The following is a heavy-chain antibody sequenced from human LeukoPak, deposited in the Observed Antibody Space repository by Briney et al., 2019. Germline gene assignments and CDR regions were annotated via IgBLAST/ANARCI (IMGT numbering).Heavy chain of an antibody. CDR3: GREGWYSSSWSPYYYYMDV. V-gene: IGHV4-59*01. CDR1: GGSISSYY. Sequence: SETLSLTCTVSGGSISSYYWSWIRQPPGKGLEWIGYIYYSGSTNYNPSLKSRVTISVDTSKNQFSLKLSSVTAADTAVYYCGREGWYSSSWSPYYYYMDVWGKGTTVTISS. CDR2: IYYSGST. D-gene: IGHD6-13*01. J-gene: IGHJ6*03.